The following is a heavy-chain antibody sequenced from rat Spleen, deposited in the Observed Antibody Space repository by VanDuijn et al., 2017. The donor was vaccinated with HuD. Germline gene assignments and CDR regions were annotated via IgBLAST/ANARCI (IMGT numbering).Heavy chain of an antibody. CDR2: INYDGRST. CDR3: SRGGATRFDY. V-gene: IGHV5-7*01. D-gene: IGHD1-11*01. Sequence: EVQLVESGGGLVQPGRSLKLSCAASGFAFSDHYVAWVRQGPTKGLEWVATINYDGRSTFYRDSVRDRFTISRDNGKNTLYLQIDSLKSEDTATYYCSRGGATRFDYWGQGVMVTVSS. CDR1: GFAFSDHY. J-gene: IGHJ2*01.